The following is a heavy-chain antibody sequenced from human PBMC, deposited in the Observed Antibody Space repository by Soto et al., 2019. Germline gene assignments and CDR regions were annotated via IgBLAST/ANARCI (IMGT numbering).Heavy chain of an antibody. CDR3: AKVPRRRLSYPVGIDV. D-gene: IGHD3-3*01. CDR1: GFTFSSYA. CDR2: ISGSGGST. Sequence: EVQLLESGGGLVQPGGSLRLSCAASGFTFSSYAMSWVRQAPGKGLEWVSAISGSGGSTYYADSVKGRFTISRDNSKNTLYLPMNSLRAEDTAVYYCAKVPRRRLSYPVGIDVWGQGTTVTVSS. J-gene: IGHJ6*02. V-gene: IGHV3-23*01.